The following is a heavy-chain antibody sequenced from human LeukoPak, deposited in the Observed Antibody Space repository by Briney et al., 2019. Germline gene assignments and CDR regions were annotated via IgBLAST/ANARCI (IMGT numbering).Heavy chain of an antibody. Sequence: GGSLRLSCAASGFTFSSYAMSWVRQAPGKGLEWVSGISSNGASTYYVDSVKGRFTISRDNSKNTLFLQMNSLRAEDTAVYYCAKRGSVGTLGHFDYWGQGTLVTVSS. CDR2: ISSNGAST. V-gene: IGHV3-23*01. D-gene: IGHD6-13*01. CDR1: GFTFSSYA. J-gene: IGHJ4*02. CDR3: AKRGSVGTLGHFDY.